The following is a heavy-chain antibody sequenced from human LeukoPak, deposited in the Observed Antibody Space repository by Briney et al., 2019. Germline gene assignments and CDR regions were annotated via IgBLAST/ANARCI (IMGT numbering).Heavy chain of an antibody. CDR1: GGSFSGYY. CDR3: ASQGDYDDILTGSSASNYFDY. Sequence: PSETLSLTCAVYGGSFSGYYWSWIRQPPGKGLEWIGEINHSGSTNYNPSLKSRVTISVDTSKNQFSLKLSSVTAADTAVYYCASQGDYDDILTGSSASNYFDYRGQGTLVTVSS. CDR2: INHSGST. V-gene: IGHV4-34*01. D-gene: IGHD3-9*01. J-gene: IGHJ4*02.